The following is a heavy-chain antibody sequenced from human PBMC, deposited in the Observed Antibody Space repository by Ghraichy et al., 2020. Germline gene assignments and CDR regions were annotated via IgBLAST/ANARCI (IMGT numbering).Heavy chain of an antibody. J-gene: IGHJ6*02. CDR3: ARVPTMFGVAPWGMDI. CDR1: GASISGFY. Sequence: PETLSLTCTVSGASISGFYWSWIRQPPGRGLEWIGHIYYSGTTNYSPYLKSGLTLSVDRSQNLVSLRLSSMTSADTAVYYCARVPTMFGVAPWGMDIWGQGTTVTVS. D-gene: IGHD3-3*01. V-gene: IGHV4-59*01. CDR2: IYYSGTT.